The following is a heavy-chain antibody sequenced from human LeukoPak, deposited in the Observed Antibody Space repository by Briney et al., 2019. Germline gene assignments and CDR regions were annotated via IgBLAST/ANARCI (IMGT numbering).Heavy chain of an antibody. CDR3: ARPPTNYDFWSGYPTDDAFDI. D-gene: IGHD3-3*01. Sequence: GESLKISCKGSGYSFTSYWIGWVRQMPGKGLEWMGIIYPGDSDTRYSPSFQGQVTISADKSISTAYLQWSSLKASDTAMYYCARPPTNYDFWSGYPTDDAFDIWGQGTMVTVSS. CDR1: GYSFTSYW. J-gene: IGHJ3*02. CDR2: IYPGDSDT. V-gene: IGHV5-51*01.